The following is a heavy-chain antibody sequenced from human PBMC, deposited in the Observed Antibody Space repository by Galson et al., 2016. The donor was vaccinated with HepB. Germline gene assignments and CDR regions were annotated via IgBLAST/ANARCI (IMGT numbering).Heavy chain of an antibody. V-gene: IGHV3-21*01. CDR2: ISGSSSYI. CDR3: ARDVRGCGGACGRSYYGMDV. Sequence: SLRLSCAASGFTFSKAWMNWARQAPGKGLEWVSSISGSSSYIHYADSVKGRFTISRDNAKNSLYLQMNSRRAEDTAVYYCARDVRGCGGACGRSYYGMDVWGQWTTVTVSS. J-gene: IGHJ6*02. D-gene: IGHD2-21*02. CDR1: GFTFSKAW.